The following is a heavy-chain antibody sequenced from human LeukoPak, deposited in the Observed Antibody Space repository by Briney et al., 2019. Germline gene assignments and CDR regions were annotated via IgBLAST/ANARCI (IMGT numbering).Heavy chain of an antibody. CDR1: RYTFTGYY. CDR2: INPNSGGT. Sequence: ASVKVSCKASRYTFTGYYMHWVRQAPGQGLEWMGWINPNSGGTNYAQKFQGRVTMTRDTSISTAYMELSRLRSYDTAVYYCAILLIYCSSTSCYERGFDYWGQGTLVTVSS. CDR3: AILLIYCSSTSCYERGFDY. V-gene: IGHV1-2*02. J-gene: IGHJ4*02. D-gene: IGHD2-2*01.